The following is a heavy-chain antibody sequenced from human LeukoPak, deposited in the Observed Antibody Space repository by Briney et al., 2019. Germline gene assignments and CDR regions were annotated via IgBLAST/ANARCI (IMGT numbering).Heavy chain of an antibody. Sequence: SETLSLTCAVYGGSFSGYYWSWIRQPPGKGLEWIGEINHSGSTNYNPSLKSRVTISVDTSKNQFSLKLSSVTAADTAVYYCARGLSGDRRVWYFDLWGRGTLVTVSS. CDR3: ARGLSGDRRVWYFDL. CDR1: GGSFSGYY. V-gene: IGHV4-34*01. J-gene: IGHJ2*01. CDR2: INHSGST. D-gene: IGHD4-17*01.